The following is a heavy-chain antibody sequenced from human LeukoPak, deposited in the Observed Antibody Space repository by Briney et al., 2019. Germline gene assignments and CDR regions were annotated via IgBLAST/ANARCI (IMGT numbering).Heavy chain of an antibody. Sequence: PRGSLRLSCAASGFTFSSYWMHWVRQAPGKGRVWVSRSDGTNITYADSVKGRFTISKDNAKKTLCLQMNGLRADDTAVYYCARHPLEDWGQGTLVTVSS. CDR2: SDGTNI. CDR1: GFTFSSYW. CDR3: ARHPLED. J-gene: IGHJ4*02. D-gene: IGHD1-1*01. V-gene: IGHV3-74*01.